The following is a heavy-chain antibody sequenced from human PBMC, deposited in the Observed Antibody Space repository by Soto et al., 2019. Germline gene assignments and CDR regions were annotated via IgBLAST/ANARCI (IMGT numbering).Heavy chain of an antibody. D-gene: IGHD3-22*01. CDR3: ARVQVGWGDRRYYDSSGYYYYYGMDV. CDR1: GGTFSSYA. CDR2: IIPIFGTA. Sequence: WASVKVSCKASGGTFSSYAISWVRQAPGQGLERMGGIIPIFGTANYAQKFQGRVTITADESTSTAYMELSSLRSEDTAVYYCARVQVGWGDRRYYDSSGYYYYYGMDVWGQGTTVTVSS. J-gene: IGHJ6*02. V-gene: IGHV1-69*13.